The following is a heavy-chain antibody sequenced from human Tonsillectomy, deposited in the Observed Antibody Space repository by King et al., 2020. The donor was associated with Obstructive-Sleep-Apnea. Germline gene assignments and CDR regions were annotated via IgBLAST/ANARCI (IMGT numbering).Heavy chain of an antibody. J-gene: IGHJ5*02. CDR3: ARAGLIPSGSYLDDYRNWFDP. CDR2: ISYDGSNK. CDR1: GFTFSSYA. Sequence: QLVQSGGGVVQPGRSLRLSCAASGFTFSSYAMHWVRQAPGKGLEWVAVISYDGSNKYYADSVKGRFTISRDNSKNTLYLQMNSLRAEDTAVYYCARAGLIPSGSYLDDYRNWFDPWGQGTLVTVSS. D-gene: IGHD1-26*01. V-gene: IGHV3-30*04.